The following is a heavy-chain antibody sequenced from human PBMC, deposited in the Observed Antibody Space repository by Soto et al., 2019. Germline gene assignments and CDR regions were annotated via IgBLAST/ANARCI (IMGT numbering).Heavy chain of an antibody. J-gene: IGHJ6*02. Sequence: VASVKVSCKASRYTFTDYYMHWVRQSPGQGLEWMGWIHPNSGVTKFPQKFQGRVIMTRDTSISTVYMELSSLRSEDTAVYYCASGGPAAAGRVEGPYYYGMDVWGQGTTVTVSS. CDR3: ASGGPAAAGRVEGPYYYGMDV. D-gene: IGHD6-13*01. V-gene: IGHV1-2*02. CDR1: RYTFTDYY. CDR2: IHPNSGVT.